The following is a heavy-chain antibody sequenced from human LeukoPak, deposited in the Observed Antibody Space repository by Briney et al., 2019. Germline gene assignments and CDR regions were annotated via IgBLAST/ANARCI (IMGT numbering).Heavy chain of an antibody. J-gene: IGHJ4*02. CDR3: AVLWFGELLGTRDY. D-gene: IGHD3-10*01. Sequence: GGSLRLSCAASGFTFSSYWMHWVRQAPGKGLVWVSRINSDGSSTSYADSVKGRFTISRDNAKNSLYLQMNSLRAEDTAVYYCAVLWFGELLGTRDYWGQGTLVTVSS. CDR2: INSDGSST. V-gene: IGHV3-74*01. CDR1: GFTFSSYW.